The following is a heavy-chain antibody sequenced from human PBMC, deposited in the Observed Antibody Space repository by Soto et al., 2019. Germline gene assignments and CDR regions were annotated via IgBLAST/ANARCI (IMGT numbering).Heavy chain of an antibody. D-gene: IGHD6-13*01. CDR2: IHYTGST. J-gene: IGHJ4*02. Sequence: SETLSLTCTVSGGSISSDYWSWIRQSPGKGLEWIGYIHYTGSTNYNPSLKSRVTISVDTSKNQFSLKLNSVTAADTAVHYCARLYSSSWNSLDYWGQGTLVTVSS. CDR3: ARLYSSSWNSLDY. V-gene: IGHV4-59*08. CDR1: GGSISSDY.